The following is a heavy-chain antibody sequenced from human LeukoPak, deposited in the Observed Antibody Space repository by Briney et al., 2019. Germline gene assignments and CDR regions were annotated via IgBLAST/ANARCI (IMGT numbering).Heavy chain of an antibody. Sequence: GGSLRLSCAASGFTFSNYGMHWVRQAPGKGLEWVAMTSYGGSKKYYGDSVKGRFTISRDNSKNTLYLQMNSLRAEDTAIYYCAKGVSSPLYYFDYWGQGTLVTVSS. CDR2: TSYGGSKK. CDR1: GFTFSNYG. V-gene: IGHV3-30*18. D-gene: IGHD6-13*01. J-gene: IGHJ4*02. CDR3: AKGVSSPLYYFDY.